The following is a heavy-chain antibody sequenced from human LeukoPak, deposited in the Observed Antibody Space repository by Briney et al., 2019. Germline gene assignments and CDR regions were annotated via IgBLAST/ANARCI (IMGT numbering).Heavy chain of an antibody. J-gene: IGHJ4*02. Sequence: SVKVSCKASGGTFSSYAISWVRQAPGQGLEWMGGIIPIFGTANYAQKFQGRVTITTDESTSTAYMELSSLRSEDTAVYYCLKSGSSENWGQGTLVTVSS. V-gene: IGHV1-69*05. CDR3: LKSGSSEN. CDR1: GGTFSSYA. CDR2: IIPIFGTA. D-gene: IGHD1-26*01.